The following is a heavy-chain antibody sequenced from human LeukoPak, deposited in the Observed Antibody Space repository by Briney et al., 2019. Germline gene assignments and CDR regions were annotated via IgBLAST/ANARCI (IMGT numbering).Heavy chain of an antibody. V-gene: IGHV4-4*07. Sequence: PSETLSLTCTVSGGSISSYYWSWIRQPAGKGLEWIGRIYTSGSTNYNPSLKSRVTMSVDTSKNQFSLKLSSVTAADTAVYYCAREGLEYYYDSSGYYVGDAFDIWGQGTMVTVSS. D-gene: IGHD3-22*01. CDR2: IYTSGST. CDR1: GGSISSYY. J-gene: IGHJ3*02. CDR3: AREGLEYYYDSSGYYVGDAFDI.